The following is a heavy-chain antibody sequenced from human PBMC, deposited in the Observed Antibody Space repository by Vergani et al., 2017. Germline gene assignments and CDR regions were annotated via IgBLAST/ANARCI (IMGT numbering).Heavy chain of an antibody. CDR1: GFTFSSYA. CDR3: ARDSALRFLEWLPGDY. Sequence: QVQLVESGGGVVQPGRSLRLSCAASGFTFSSYAMHWVRQAPGNGLEWVAVISYDGSNKYYADSVKVRFTISRDNSKKTLYLQMNSLGAEDTAVYYCARDSALRFLEWLPGDYWGQGTLVIVSS. V-gene: IGHV3-30*01. D-gene: IGHD3-3*01. CDR2: ISYDGSNK. J-gene: IGHJ4*02.